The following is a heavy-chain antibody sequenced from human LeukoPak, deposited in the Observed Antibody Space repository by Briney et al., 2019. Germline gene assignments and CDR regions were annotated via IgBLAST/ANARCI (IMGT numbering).Heavy chain of an antibody. D-gene: IGHD1-26*01. CDR1: GFTFSSYS. CDR3: ARSYMVGYITRAFDI. Sequence: GGSLRLSCAASGFTFSSYSINWVRQAPGKGLEWVSSISSSSSYIYYADSLKGRFTISRDNADNSLYLHMNSLRVEDTAVYYCARSYMVGYITRAFDIWGQGTMVTVSS. CDR2: ISSSSSYI. V-gene: IGHV3-21*01. J-gene: IGHJ3*02.